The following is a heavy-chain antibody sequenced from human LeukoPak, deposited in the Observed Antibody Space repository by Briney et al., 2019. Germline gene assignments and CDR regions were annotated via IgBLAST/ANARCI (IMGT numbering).Heavy chain of an antibody. D-gene: IGHD2-8*01. CDR3: AKDRCSNGIGCLYYYMDV. CDR1: GFTFSSYA. J-gene: IGHJ6*03. CDR2: IQYDGSNQ. Sequence: GGSLRLSRAASGFTFSSYAMSWVRQAPGKGLEWVAYIQYDGSNQQYAGSVKGRFSISRDNSKNMLNLQMNSLRAEDTAVYYCAKDRCSNGIGCLYYYMDVWGKGSTVTIYS. V-gene: IGHV3-30*02.